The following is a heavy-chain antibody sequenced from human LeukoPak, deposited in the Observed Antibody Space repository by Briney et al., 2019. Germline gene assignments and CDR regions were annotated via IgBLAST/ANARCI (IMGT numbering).Heavy chain of an antibody. Sequence: ASVKVSCKVSGYTLTGLSMHWVRQAPGKGLEWMGGFDPEDGETIYAQKFQGRVTMTEDTSTDTAYMELSSLRSEDTAVYYCATAIWSIRGVPRGYFDYWGQGTLVTVSS. CDR3: ATAIWSIRGVPRGYFDY. CDR2: FDPEDGET. D-gene: IGHD3-10*01. J-gene: IGHJ4*02. V-gene: IGHV1-24*01. CDR1: GYTLTGLS.